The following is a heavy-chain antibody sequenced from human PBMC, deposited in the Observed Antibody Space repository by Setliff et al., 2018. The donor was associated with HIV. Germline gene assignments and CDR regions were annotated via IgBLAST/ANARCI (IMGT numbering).Heavy chain of an antibody. J-gene: IGHJ4*02. CDR3: ARAIAAAGIAPFDY. V-gene: IGHV4-61*10. CDR1: GDSINSGSYY. D-gene: IGHD6-13*01. Sequence: SETLSLTCTVSGDSINSGSYYWSWIRQPAGEGLEWIGEIYYSGSTNYNPSLKSRVTISIDTSKNQFSLNLSSATAADTAVYYCARAIAAAGIAPFDYWGQGTLVTVSS. CDR2: IYYSGST.